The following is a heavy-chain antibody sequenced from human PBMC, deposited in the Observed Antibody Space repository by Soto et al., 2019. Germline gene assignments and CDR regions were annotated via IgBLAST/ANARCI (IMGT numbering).Heavy chain of an antibody. V-gene: IGHV1-46*01. Sequence: QVQLVQSGAEVKGPGASVKISCKASGYTFTNFFIHWVRQAPGQGLDWMGIINPGGGSTDYAQKFKGRVTLTRDASTNTVHMELSSLRSEDTAVYYCARDLGSLVAVAGTCYFDYWGQGTLVTVSS. D-gene: IGHD6-19*01. CDR3: ARDLGSLVAVAGTCYFDY. CDR1: GYTFTNFF. J-gene: IGHJ4*02. CDR2: INPGGGST.